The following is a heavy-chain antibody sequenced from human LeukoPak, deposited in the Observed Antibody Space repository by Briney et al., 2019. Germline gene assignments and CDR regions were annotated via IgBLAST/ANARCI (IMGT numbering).Heavy chain of an antibody. J-gene: IGHJ4*02. CDR1: GFTFSDYY. V-gene: IGHV3-53*01. CDR3: ARNWFSTYFDY. CDR2: IYSDGNT. Sequence: GGSLRLSCAASGFTFSDYYMSWIRQAPGKGLEWVSLIYSDGNTYYADSVKGRFTISRDNSKNTLYLQMNSLRAEDTAVYYCARNWFSTYFDYWGQGTLVTVSS. D-gene: IGHD3-10*01.